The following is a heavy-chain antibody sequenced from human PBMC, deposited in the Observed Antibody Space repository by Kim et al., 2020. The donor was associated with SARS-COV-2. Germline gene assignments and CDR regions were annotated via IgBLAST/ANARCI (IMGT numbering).Heavy chain of an antibody. Sequence: SETLSLTCTVSGGSISSYYWSWIRQPPGKGLEWIGYIYYSGSTNYNPSLKSRVTISVDTSKNQFSLKLSSVTAADTAVYYCARLSLGDYDILTDHFDYWGQGTLVTVSS. CDR1: GGSISSYY. CDR3: ARLSLGDYDILTDHFDY. J-gene: IGHJ4*02. D-gene: IGHD3-9*01. CDR2: IYYSGST. V-gene: IGHV4-59*08.